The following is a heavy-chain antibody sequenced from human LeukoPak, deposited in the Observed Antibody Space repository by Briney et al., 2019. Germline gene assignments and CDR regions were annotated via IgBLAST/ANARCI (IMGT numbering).Heavy chain of an antibody. CDR2: IIPIFGTA. CDR3: ASQPLRRNSSGPPQEFDY. J-gene: IGHJ4*02. Sequence: ASVKVSCKASGGTFSSYAISWVRQAPGQGLEWMGRIIPIFGTANYAQKFQGRVTITTDEYTSTAYMELSSLRSEDTAVYYCASQPLRRNSSGPPQEFDYWGQGTLVTVSS. V-gene: IGHV1-69*05. CDR1: GGTFSSYA. D-gene: IGHD3-22*01.